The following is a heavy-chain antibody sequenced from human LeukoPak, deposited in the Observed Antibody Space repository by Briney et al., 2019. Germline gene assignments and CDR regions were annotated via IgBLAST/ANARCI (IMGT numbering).Heavy chain of an antibody. CDR3: ARPSPLTNYYDSHHWYFDL. CDR2: INWNGGST. J-gene: IGHJ2*01. CDR1: GFMFADHG. D-gene: IGHD3-22*01. V-gene: IGHV3-20*04. Sequence: PGGSLRLSCAASGFMFADHGMTWVRQVPGKGLEWVSGINWNGGSTGYVDSVKGRFTISRDNAKNVLFLQMNSLRAEDTAVYYCARPSPLTNYYDSHHWYFDLWGRGTLVTVSS.